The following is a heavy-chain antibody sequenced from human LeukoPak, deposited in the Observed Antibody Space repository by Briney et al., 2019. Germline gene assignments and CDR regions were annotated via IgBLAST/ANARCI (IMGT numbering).Heavy chain of an antibody. J-gene: IGHJ4*02. CDR3: ARSIRDGYNV. CDR1: GGSISTSNYY. D-gene: IGHD5-24*01. CDR2: IFYSGST. Sequence: SETLSLTCTVSGGSISTSNYYWGWIRQPPGKGLEWIGNIFYSGSTYYNPSLKSRVTISVDTSKNQFSLKLSSVTAADTAVYYCARSIRDGYNVWGQGTLVTVSS. V-gene: IGHV4-39*07.